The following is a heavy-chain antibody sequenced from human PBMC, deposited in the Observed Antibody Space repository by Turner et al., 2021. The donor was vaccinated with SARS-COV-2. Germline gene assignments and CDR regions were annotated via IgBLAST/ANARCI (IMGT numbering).Heavy chain of an antibody. CDR1: GFTVGVFG. CDR2: INHSGIP. CDR3: ARGRQQLVHLPGDL. Sequence: VQLVESGGGFVQPGRSLRPSCAVSGFTVGVFGMGWVRQAPGKGLEWIWEINHSGIPKYNPSLESRVVNSRDTSKTQFSLMMNSVSAADTAVYFCARGRQQLVHLPGDLWGQGTLVTVSS. D-gene: IGHD6-13*01. V-gene: IGHV4-34*01. J-gene: IGHJ5*02.